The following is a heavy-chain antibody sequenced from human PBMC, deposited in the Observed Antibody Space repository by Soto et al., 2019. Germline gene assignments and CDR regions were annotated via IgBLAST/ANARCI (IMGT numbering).Heavy chain of an antibody. CDR2: IYYSGST. CDR3: ARHSVIVVVVAAGTYGMDV. Sequence: QLQLQESGPGLVKPSETLSLTCTVSGGSISSSSYYWGWIRQPPGKGLEWIGSIYYSGSTYYNPSLKSRVTISVDTSKNQFSLKLSSVTAADTAVYYCARHSVIVVVVAAGTYGMDVWGQGTTVTVSS. CDR1: GGSISSSSYY. J-gene: IGHJ6*02. V-gene: IGHV4-39*01. D-gene: IGHD2-15*01.